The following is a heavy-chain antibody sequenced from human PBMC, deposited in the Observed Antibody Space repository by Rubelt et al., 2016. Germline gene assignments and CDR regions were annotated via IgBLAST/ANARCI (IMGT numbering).Heavy chain of an antibody. CDR3: ARAGGGSRWSGGVYYYGMDV. D-gene: IGHD3-16*01. Sequence: GSGGGVVQPGGSLRLSCAASGFTFSSYGMHWVRQAPGKGLEWVSAFGAAGDTYYPGSVKGRFTISRDNAKNSLYLQMNSLRDEDTAVYYCARAGGGSRWSGGVYYYGMDVWGQGTTVTVSS. CDR1: GFTFSSYG. CDR2: FGAAGDT. J-gene: IGHJ6*02. V-gene: IGHV3-13*01.